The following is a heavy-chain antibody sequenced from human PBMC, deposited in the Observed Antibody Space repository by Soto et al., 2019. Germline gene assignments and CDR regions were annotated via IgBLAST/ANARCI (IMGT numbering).Heavy chain of an antibody. Sequence: PSETLSLTCTVSGNSNINDCWSWIRQPPGKGLEWIGHVFSSGRTNYNPSLKSRVTISVDTSKNQFSLKLSSVTAADTAVYYCARVMTNYGDSEYFQPWGQGTLVTVSS. J-gene: IGHJ1*01. V-gene: IGHV4-59*01. D-gene: IGHD1-7*01. CDR2: VFSSGRT. CDR1: GNSNINDC. CDR3: ARVMTNYGDSEYFQP.